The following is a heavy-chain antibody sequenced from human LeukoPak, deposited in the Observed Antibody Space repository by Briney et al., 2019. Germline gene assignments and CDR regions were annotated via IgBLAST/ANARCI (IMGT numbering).Heavy chain of an antibody. J-gene: IGHJ4*02. CDR1: GGSFSGYY. Sequence: SETLSLTCAVYGGSFSGYYWSWIRQPPGKGLEWIGEINHSGSTNYNPSLKSRVTISVDTSKNQFSLRLSSVAAADTAVYYCARRLVDSGASQVSDDWGQGTLVTVSS. CDR2: INHSGST. D-gene: IGHD2-15*01. V-gene: IGHV4-34*01. CDR3: ARRLVDSGASQVSDD.